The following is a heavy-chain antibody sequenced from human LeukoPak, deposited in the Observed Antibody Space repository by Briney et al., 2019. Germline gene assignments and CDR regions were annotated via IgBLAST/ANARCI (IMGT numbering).Heavy chain of an antibody. V-gene: IGHV3-7*01. CDR3: ARETDDILTGFLDY. J-gene: IGHJ4*02. Sequence: GGSLRLSCAASGFSFSRYWMNWVRQAPGKGLEWVANIKQDGSDKYYVASVKGRFTISRDNAKNSLYLQMNSLRGEDTAMYYCARETDDILTGFLDYWGQGALVTVSS. D-gene: IGHD3-9*01. CDR1: GFSFSRYW. CDR2: IKQDGSDK.